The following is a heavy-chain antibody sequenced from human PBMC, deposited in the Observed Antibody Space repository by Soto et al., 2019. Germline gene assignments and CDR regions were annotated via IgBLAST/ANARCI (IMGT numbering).Heavy chain of an antibody. Sequence: QVQLVQSGAEVKKPGSSVKVSCKASGGTFSSYTISWVRQAPGQGLEWMGRIIPILGIANYAQKVQGRVTITADKSTSTAYMELSSLRSEDTAVYYCARSGVATNADYWGQGTLVTVSS. J-gene: IGHJ4*02. CDR3: ARSGVATNADY. CDR2: IIPILGIA. CDR1: GGTFSSYT. V-gene: IGHV1-69*02. D-gene: IGHD2-15*01.